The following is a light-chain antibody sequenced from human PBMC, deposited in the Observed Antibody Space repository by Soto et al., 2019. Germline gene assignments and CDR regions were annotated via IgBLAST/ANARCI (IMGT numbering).Light chain of an antibody. CDR3: QQYYSYSRT. Sequence: DIQMTLSPSTLSASVGDRVTITCRASQTVSSWLAWYQQKPGKAPKLLIYDVSSLESGVPSRFSGSGSGTEFTLTISSLQPDDFATYYCQQYYSYSRTFGQGTRVDIK. J-gene: IGKJ1*01. CDR2: DVS. CDR1: QTVSSW. V-gene: IGKV1-5*01.